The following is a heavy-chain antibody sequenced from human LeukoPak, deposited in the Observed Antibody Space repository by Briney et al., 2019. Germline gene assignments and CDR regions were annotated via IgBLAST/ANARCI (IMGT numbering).Heavy chain of an antibody. CDR2: MGAYNGNT. V-gene: IGHV1-18*01. J-gene: IGHJ5*02. D-gene: IGHD6-6*01. CDR1: GYTFTSYG. Sequence: ASLKLCCKASGYTFTSYGISWGGQAPGQGLGWMGWMGAYNGNTNYAQKLQGRVTMTTDTATSTAYMELRSLRSDDTAVDYCARWLSIASLSPGNWFDPWGQGTLVTVSS. CDR3: ARWLSIASLSPGNWFDP.